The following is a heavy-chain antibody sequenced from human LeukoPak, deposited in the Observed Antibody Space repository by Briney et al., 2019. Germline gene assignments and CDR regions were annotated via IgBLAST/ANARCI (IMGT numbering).Heavy chain of an antibody. CDR1: GYTFTSYA. V-gene: IGHV1-3*01. CDR2: INAGNGNT. J-gene: IGHJ4*02. D-gene: IGHD3-10*01. CDR3: ARTYYYGSGSYSTFDY. Sequence: ASVKVSCKASGYTFTSYAMHWVRQAAGHRLEWMGWINAGNGNTKYSQKFQGRVTITRDTSASTAYMELSSLRSEDTAVYYCARTYYYGSGSYSTFDYWGQGTLVTVSS.